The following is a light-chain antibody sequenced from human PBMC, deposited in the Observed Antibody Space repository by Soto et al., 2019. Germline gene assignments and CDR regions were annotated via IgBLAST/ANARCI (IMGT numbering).Light chain of an antibody. Sequence: ENVLTQSPATLSLSPGERATLSCRASQSVSNYVAWYQQKPGQAPRLLIYDASNRATGIPARFSGSGSGTDFTLTISSLQPDDFATYYCQQYNTYPRTFGLGTKV. J-gene: IGKJ1*01. CDR3: QQYNTYPRT. V-gene: IGKV3-11*01. CDR2: DAS. CDR1: QSVSNY.